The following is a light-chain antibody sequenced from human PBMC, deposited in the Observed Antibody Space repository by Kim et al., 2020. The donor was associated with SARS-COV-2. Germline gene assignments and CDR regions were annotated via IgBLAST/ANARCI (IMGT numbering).Light chain of an antibody. J-gene: IGKJ5*01. V-gene: IGKV3-11*01. CDR2: DAS. Sequence: TWYRQRPGQAPRLLICDASNRATGIPARFMGMGSGTDFALAIYYLEPKDFAVYYLQQRSYWPPTFGQGTRLWI. CDR3: QQRSYWPPT.